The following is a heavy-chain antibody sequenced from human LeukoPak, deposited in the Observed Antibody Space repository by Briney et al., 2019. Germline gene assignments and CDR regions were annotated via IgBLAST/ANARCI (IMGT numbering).Heavy chain of an antibody. CDR2: LNQDGSEK. CDR3: ARRRGDV. V-gene: IGHV3-7*05. Sequence: GGSLRLSCAASGFTFSTYWMSWVRQAPGKGLEWVAILNQDGSEKYYVDSVKGRFTISRDNAENSLYLQMNSRRVEDTAIYYCARRRGDVWGQGTTVTVSS. CDR1: GFTFSTYW. J-gene: IGHJ6*02.